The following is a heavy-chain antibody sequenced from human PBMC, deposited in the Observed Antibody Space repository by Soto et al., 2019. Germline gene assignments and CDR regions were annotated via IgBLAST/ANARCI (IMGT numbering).Heavy chain of an antibody. D-gene: IGHD4-17*01. V-gene: IGHV4-34*01. J-gene: IGHJ3*02. CDR1: GGSFSVYY. CDR3: ARAPTFYGGKSGDAFDI. Sequence: ETLSLTCAVYGGSFSVYYWSWIRQPPGKGLEWIGEINHSGSTNYNPSLKSRVTISVDTSKNQFSLKLSSVTAADTAVYYCARAPTFYGGKSGDAFDIWGQGTMVTVSS. CDR2: INHSGST.